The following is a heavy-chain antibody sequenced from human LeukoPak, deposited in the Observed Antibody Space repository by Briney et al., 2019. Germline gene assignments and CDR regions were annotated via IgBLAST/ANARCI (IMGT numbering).Heavy chain of an antibody. Sequence: GASVKVSCKASGYTFTSYGISWVRQAPGQGLEWMGWISAYNGNTNYAQKLQGRVTMTTDTSTSTAYMELRSLRPDDTAVYYCARDYYDSSGDLLDYWGQGTLVTVSS. CDR2: ISAYNGNT. V-gene: IGHV1-18*01. CDR1: GYTFTSYG. J-gene: IGHJ4*02. D-gene: IGHD3-22*01. CDR3: ARDYYDSSGDLLDY.